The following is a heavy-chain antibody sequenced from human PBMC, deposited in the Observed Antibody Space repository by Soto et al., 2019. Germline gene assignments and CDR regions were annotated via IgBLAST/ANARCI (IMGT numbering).Heavy chain of an antibody. CDR3: ARGFRFCSGGSCYSGWFEP. CDR1: GGSFSGYY. Sequence: QVQLQQWGAGLLKPSETLSLTCVVYGGSFSGYYWSWIRQPPGKGLECIGEINHSGSTNYNPSLKRRVTISVHTSTNQYSLKLSSVTAAATAVYYCARGFRFCSGGSCYSGWFEPWGQGTLVTVSS. CDR2: INHSGST. D-gene: IGHD2-15*01. V-gene: IGHV4-34*01. J-gene: IGHJ5*02.